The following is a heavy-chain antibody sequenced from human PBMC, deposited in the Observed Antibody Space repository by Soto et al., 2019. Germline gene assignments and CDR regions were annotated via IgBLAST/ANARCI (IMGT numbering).Heavy chain of an antibody. CDR3: ARGQSSPYYYGMDV. Sequence: PSETLSLTCTVSGFSISSYYWSWIRQPPGKGLEWIGYIYYSGSTNYNPSLKSRVTISVDTSKNQFSLKLSSVTAADTAVYYCARGQSSPYYYGMDVWGQGTTVTVSS. J-gene: IGHJ6*02. CDR2: IYYSGST. V-gene: IGHV4-59*01. CDR1: GFSISSYY. D-gene: IGHD1-26*01.